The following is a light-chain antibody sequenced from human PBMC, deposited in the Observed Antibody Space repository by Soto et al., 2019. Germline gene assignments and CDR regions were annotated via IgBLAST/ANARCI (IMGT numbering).Light chain of an antibody. Sequence: EIVLTQSPGTLSLSPGERATLSCRASQTITNNYLAWYQQKPGQAPRLLMSDASSRATGIPDRFSGSGSGTDFTLTSSRLEPEDFAVYYCQQYGSSLPYTFGQGTKLEIK. J-gene: IGKJ2*01. CDR2: DAS. V-gene: IGKV3-20*01. CDR3: QQYGSSLPYT. CDR1: QTITNNY.